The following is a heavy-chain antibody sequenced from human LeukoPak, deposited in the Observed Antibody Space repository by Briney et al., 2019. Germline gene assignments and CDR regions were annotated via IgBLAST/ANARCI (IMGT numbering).Heavy chain of an antibody. CDR3: ARSSSWPPPFDY. CDR1: GGSISSGDYY. D-gene: IGHD6-13*01. CDR2: IYYSGST. J-gene: IGHJ4*02. Sequence: SETLSLTCTVSGGSISSGDYYWSWIRQPPGKGLEWIGYIYYSGSTYYNPSLKSRVTISVDTSRNQFSLKLSSVTAADTAVYYCARSSSWPPPFDYWGQGTLVTVSS. V-gene: IGHV4-30-4*01.